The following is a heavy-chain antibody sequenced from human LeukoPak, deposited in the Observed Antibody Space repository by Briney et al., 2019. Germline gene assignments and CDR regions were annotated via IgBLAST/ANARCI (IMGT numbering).Heavy chain of an antibody. CDR1: GFTFSGSA. D-gene: IGHD3-10*01. Sequence: GGSLRLSCAASGFTFSGSAMHWVRQASGKGLEWVGRIRSKANSYATAYAASVKGRFTISRDDSKNTAYLQMNSLKTEDTAVYYCTRRGGSGSYPYDYWGQGTLVTVSS. CDR3: TRRGGSGSYPYDY. J-gene: IGHJ4*02. V-gene: IGHV3-73*01. CDR2: IRSKANSYAT.